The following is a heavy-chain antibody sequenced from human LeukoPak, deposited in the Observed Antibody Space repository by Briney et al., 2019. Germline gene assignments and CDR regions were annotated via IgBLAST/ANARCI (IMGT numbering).Heavy chain of an antibody. CDR3: ARNPMTMVVSPFDY. CDR1: GYTFTGYY. V-gene: IGHV1-2*06. D-gene: IGHD4-23*01. J-gene: IGHJ4*02. CDR2: INPNSGGT. Sequence: ASVKVSCKASGYTFTGYYMHWVRQAPGQGLEWMGRINPNSGGTNYAQKFQGRVTMTRDTSISTAYMELSRLRSDDTAVYYCARNPMTMVVSPFDYWGQGTLVTVSS.